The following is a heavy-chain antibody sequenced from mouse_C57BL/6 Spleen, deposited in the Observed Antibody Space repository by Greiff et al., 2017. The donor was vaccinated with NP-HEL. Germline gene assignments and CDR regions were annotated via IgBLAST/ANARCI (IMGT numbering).Heavy chain of an antibody. Sequence: EVKLVESGGGLVQPKGSLKLSCAASGFSFNTYAMNWVRQAPGKGLEWVARIRSKSNNYATYYADSVKDRFTISRDDSESMLYLQMNNLKTEDTAMYYCVRHWGYYGYFDVWGTGTTVTVSS. CDR1: GFSFNTYA. V-gene: IGHV10-1*01. CDR2: IRSKSNNYAT. D-gene: IGHD2-2*01. J-gene: IGHJ1*03. CDR3: VRHWGYYGYFDV.